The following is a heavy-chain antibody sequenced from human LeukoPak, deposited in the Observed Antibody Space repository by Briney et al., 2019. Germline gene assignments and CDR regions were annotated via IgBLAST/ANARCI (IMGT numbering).Heavy chain of an antibody. Sequence: GGSLRLSCAASGFTFSSYGMHWVRQAPGKGLEWVAFIRYDGSNKYYTDSVKGRFTISRDNSKNTLYLQMNSLRGEDTAVYYCAKDRVGYCIVGNCPYFDYWGQGTLVTVSS. CDR3: AKDRVGYCIVGNCPYFDY. V-gene: IGHV3-30*02. CDR2: IRYDGSNK. J-gene: IGHJ4*02. D-gene: IGHD2-15*01. CDR1: GFTFSSYG.